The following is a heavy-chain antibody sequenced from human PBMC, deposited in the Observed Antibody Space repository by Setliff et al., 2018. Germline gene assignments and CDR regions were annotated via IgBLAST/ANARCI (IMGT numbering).Heavy chain of an antibody. V-gene: IGHV4-59*08. Sequence: PSETLSLTCTVSGDSIINYYWSWIRQPPGKGLEWIGDIYSSGNTNYNPSLKSRVTISLDTSKNHFSLNLRSVTAADTAVYYCARLSPYNTGPPFDYWGQGTLVTVSS. J-gene: IGHJ4*02. D-gene: IGHD2-8*02. CDR3: ARLSPYNTGPPFDY. CDR2: IYSSGNT. CDR1: GDSIINYY.